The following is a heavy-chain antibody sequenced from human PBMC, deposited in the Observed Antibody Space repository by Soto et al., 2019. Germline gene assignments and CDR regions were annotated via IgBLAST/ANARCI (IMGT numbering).Heavy chain of an antibody. Sequence: SETVSLTCTVSGGAISSSSYYWGWIRQPPGKGLEWIGSIYYSGSTYYNPSLKSRVTISVDTSKNQFSLKLSSVTAADTAVYYCARLKFESYYDFWSGKPINWFDPWGQGTLVTVSS. J-gene: IGHJ5*02. D-gene: IGHD3-3*01. V-gene: IGHV4-39*01. CDR2: IYYSGST. CDR1: GGAISSSSYY. CDR3: ARLKFESYYDFWSGKPINWFDP.